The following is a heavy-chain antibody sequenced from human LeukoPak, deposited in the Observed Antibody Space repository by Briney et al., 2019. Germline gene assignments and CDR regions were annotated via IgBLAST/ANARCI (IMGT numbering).Heavy chain of an antibody. Sequence: PSETLSLTCTVSGCSISSSSYYWGWIRQPPGKGLEWIGSIYYSGSTYYNPSLKSRVTISVDTSKNQFSLNLSSVTAADTAVYYCASTRRDGYPFDYWGQGTLVTVSS. D-gene: IGHD5-24*01. CDR2: IYYSGST. V-gene: IGHV4-39*07. CDR1: GCSISSSSYY. J-gene: IGHJ4*02. CDR3: ASTRRDGYPFDY.